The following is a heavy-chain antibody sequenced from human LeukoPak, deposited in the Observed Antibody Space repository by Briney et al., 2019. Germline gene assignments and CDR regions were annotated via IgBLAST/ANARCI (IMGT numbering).Heavy chain of an antibody. Sequence: PGGSLRLSCAASGFTFSSYGMHWVRQAPGKGLEWVAVISYDGSNKYYADSVKGRFTISRDNSKNTLYLQMNSLRAEDTAVYYCAKDLSRGYCSSTSCYNRLDPWGQGTLVTVSS. V-gene: IGHV3-30*18. CDR3: AKDLSRGYCSSTSCYNRLDP. CDR1: GFTFSSYG. D-gene: IGHD2-2*01. CDR2: ISYDGSNK. J-gene: IGHJ5*02.